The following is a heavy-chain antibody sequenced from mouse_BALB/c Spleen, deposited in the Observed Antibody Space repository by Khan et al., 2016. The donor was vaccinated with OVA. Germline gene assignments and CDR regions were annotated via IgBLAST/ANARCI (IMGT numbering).Heavy chain of an antibody. CDR3: ARDDGYSVFAY. CDR1: DYTFTDYP. CDR2: VSTSYGKT. V-gene: IGHV1S137*01. Sequence: QVQLLQSGPELVRPGVSVKISCKGPDYTFTDYPMHWVQQSPVKSLKWMGAVSTSYGKTKYNQKFKGKAIMTVEKSSSTAYMQLARLTSEDSAIYYCARDDGYSVFAYWGQGTLVTVSA. J-gene: IGHJ3*01. D-gene: IGHD2-3*01.